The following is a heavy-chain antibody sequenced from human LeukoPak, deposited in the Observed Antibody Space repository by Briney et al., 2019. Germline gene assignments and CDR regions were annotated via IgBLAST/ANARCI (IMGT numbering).Heavy chain of an antibody. CDR2: IYSGGST. Sequence: PGGSLRLSCAASGFTFSTYAMSWVRQAPAKGLEWVSVIYSGGSTFYADSVKGRFTISRDNSKNTLYLEMNSLRAEDTAVYYCARDRMRYYGMDVWGQGTKVTVSS. CDR3: ARDRMRYYGMDV. V-gene: IGHV3-53*01. J-gene: IGHJ6*02. CDR1: GFTFSTYA.